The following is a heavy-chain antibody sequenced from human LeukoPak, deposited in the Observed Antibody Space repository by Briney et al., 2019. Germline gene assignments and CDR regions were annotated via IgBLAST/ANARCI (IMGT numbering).Heavy chain of an antibody. V-gene: IGHV3-23*01. D-gene: IGHD1-26*01. CDR1: GFTFSDYA. J-gene: IGHJ4*02. CDR2: ISGFSGNT. CDR3: AKDSGFSVSYFSN. Sequence: GGSLRLSRTASGFTFSDYAMSWVRQAPGKGLEWVSDISGFSGNTYYADSVKGRFTISRDNSKSTLYLQMNSLRAEDTAAYYCAKDSGFSVSYFSNWGQGILVTVSP.